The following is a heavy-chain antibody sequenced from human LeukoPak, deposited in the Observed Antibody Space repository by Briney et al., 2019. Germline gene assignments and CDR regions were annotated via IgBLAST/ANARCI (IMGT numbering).Heavy chain of an antibody. J-gene: IGHJ4*02. D-gene: IGHD2-15*01. Sequence: GGSLRLSCAASGFTFSSYAMSWVRQAPGRGLEWVSAISGSGGTTNYADSVRGRFTISRDNAKNSLYLQMNSLRAEDTAMYYCARDYCSGGRCYSVDYWGQGTLVTVSS. CDR1: GFTFSSYA. V-gene: IGHV3-23*01. CDR2: ISGSGGTT. CDR3: ARDYCSGGRCYSVDY.